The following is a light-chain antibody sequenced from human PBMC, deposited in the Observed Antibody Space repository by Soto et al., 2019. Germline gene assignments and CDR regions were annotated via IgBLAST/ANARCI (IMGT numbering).Light chain of an antibody. CDR2: DAS. J-gene: IGKJ4*01. Sequence: AIQLTQSPSSLSASVGDRVTITCRASQGISSALAWYQKKPGKAPKLLIYDASSLESGVPARFSGSGSGTDFTLTISSLQPEDFATYYCRQFNSYPLTFGGGTKVEIK. CDR1: QGISSA. CDR3: RQFNSYPLT. V-gene: IGKV1-13*02.